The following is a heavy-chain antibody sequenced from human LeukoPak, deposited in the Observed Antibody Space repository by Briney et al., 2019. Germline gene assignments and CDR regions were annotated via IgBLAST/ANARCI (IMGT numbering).Heavy chain of an antibody. J-gene: IGHJ4*02. CDR3: ATLYGGSLDY. CDR2: INWNGGST. CDR1: GFTFDDYG. D-gene: IGHD5-12*01. V-gene: IGHV3-20*04. Sequence: GGSLRLSCAASGFTFDDYGMSWVRQAPGKGLEWVSGINWNGGSTGYADSVKGRFTISRDNAKNTLYLQMNSLRAEDTAVYYCATLYGGSLDYWGQGTLVTVSS.